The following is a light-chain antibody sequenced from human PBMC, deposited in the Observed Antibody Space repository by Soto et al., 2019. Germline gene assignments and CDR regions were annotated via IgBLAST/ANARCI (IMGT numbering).Light chain of an antibody. Sequence: DIQLTQFPSSLPASVGDRITITCRASRSIRNYLSWFQQKPGKAPKLLIYAASRLQSGVPLRFSGSGSGTDFSLTISDLQPDDFATYYCQQSYDTPPWTFGQGTRVEVK. V-gene: IGKV1-39*01. J-gene: IGKJ1*01. CDR3: QQSYDTPPWT. CDR2: AAS. CDR1: RSIRNY.